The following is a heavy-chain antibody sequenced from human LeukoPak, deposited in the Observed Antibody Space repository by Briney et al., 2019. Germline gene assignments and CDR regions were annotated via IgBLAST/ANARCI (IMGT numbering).Heavy chain of an antibody. V-gene: IGHV3-9*01. J-gene: IGHJ4*02. CDR2: ISWNSGSI. CDR3: ARVGSSWYLNYFDY. D-gene: IGHD6-13*01. CDR1: GFTFDDYA. Sequence: GGSLRLSCAASGFTFDDYAMHWVRQAPGKGLEWVSGISWNSGSIGYVDSVKGRYTISRDNAKNSLYLQMNSLRAEDTAVYYCARVGSSWYLNYFDYWGQGTLVTVSS.